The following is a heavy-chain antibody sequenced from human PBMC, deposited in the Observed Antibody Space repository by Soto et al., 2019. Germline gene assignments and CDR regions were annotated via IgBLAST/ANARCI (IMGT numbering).Heavy chain of an antibody. D-gene: IGHD6-19*01. CDR1: GGSISSGGYY. Sequence: QVQLQESGPGLVKPSQTLSLTCTVSGGSISSGGYYWSWIRQHPGKGLEWIGYIYYSGSTYYNPSLKSRVTISVDTSKNQFPLKLSSVTAADTAVYYCARVDAAVAGTVTTINWFDPWGQGTLVTVSS. CDR2: IYYSGST. CDR3: ARVDAAVAGTVTTINWFDP. J-gene: IGHJ5*02. V-gene: IGHV4-31*03.